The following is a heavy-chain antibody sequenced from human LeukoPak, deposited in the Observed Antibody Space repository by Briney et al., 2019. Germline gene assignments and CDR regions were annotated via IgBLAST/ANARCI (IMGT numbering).Heavy chain of an antibody. D-gene: IGHD1-26*01. CDR2: ISGSGDAT. J-gene: IGHJ4*02. CDR1: GFTFNNYG. V-gene: IGHV3-23*01. CDR3: AKVGELGATSDYFDY. Sequence: AGSLRLSCAASGFTFNNYGMIWVRQAPGKGREWVSAISGSGDATYYADAGKGRLSISRDNSRNTLFVQMTSLRAEGTAVYYCAKVGELGATSDYFDYWGQGTLVTV.